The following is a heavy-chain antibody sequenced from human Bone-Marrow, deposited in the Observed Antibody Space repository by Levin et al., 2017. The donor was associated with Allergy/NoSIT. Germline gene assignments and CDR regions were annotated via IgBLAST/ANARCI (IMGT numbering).Heavy chain of an antibody. D-gene: IGHD6-13*01. CDR3: ARQGGSSWPLWEFDY. CDR1: GGSISSSSYY. CDR2: IYYSGST. V-gene: IGHV4-39*01. Sequence: SETLSLTCTVSGGSISSSSYYWGWIRQPPGKGLEWIGSIYYSGSTYYNPSLKSRVTISVDTSKNQFSLKLSSVTAADTAVYYCARQGGSSWPLWEFDYWGQGTLVTVSS. J-gene: IGHJ4*02.